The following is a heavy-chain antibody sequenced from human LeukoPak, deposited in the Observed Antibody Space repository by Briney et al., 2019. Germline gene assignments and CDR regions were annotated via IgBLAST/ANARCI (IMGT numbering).Heavy chain of an antibody. J-gene: IGHJ5*02. D-gene: IGHD5-18*01. Sequence: GGSLRLSCAASGFTVSSNYMTWIRQAPGKGLEWVSYISSGGSYTKYADSVKGRFTISRDNAKNSLYLQMNSLRAEDTAVYYCAKRGYSYSLDAWGQGTLVAVSS. CDR3: AKRGYSYSLDA. V-gene: IGHV3-11*06. CDR2: ISSGGSYT. CDR1: GFTVSSNY.